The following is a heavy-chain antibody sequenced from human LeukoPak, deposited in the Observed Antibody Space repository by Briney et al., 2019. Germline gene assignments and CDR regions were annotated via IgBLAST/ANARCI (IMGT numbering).Heavy chain of an antibody. D-gene: IGHD2-21*02. J-gene: IGHJ3*01. V-gene: IGHV3-48*03. Sequence: PGGSLRLSCAASVFTFRSYELNWVRQAPGKGLEWVSYISDIGTTQHYADSVKGRFIISRDNAKNSLYLQMNSLTAEDTAVYYCARDRSKVTAYDDALDFWGQGTMVIVSS. CDR3: ARDRSKVTAYDDALDF. CDR1: VFTFRSYE. CDR2: ISDIGTTQ.